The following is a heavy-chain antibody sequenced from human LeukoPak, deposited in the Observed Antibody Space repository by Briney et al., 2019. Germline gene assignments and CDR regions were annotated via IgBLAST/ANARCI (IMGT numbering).Heavy chain of an antibody. CDR1: GFTFRRYW. V-gene: IGHV3-7*01. J-gene: IGHJ5*02. CDR3: ARDMEEIVKLVRYNWFDP. CDR2: IKQDGSEK. D-gene: IGHD2-15*01. Sequence: PGGSLRLSCAASGFTFRRYWMSWVRQAPGKGLEWVANIKQDGSEKYYVDSVKGRFTISRDNAKNSLYLQMNSLRAEDTAVYYCARDMEEIVKLVRYNWFDPWGQGTLGTVSS.